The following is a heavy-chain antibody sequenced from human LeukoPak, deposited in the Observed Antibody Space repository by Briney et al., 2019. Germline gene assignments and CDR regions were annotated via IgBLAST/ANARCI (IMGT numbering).Heavy chain of an antibody. CDR3: ARGRYCSSTSCPRWFDP. CDR2: INHSRST. CDR1: GGSFSGYY. V-gene: IGHV4-34*01. D-gene: IGHD2-2*01. Sequence: SETLSLTCAVYGGSFSGYYWSWIRQPPGKGLEWIGEINHSRSTNYNPSLKSRVTISVDTSKNQFSLKLSSVTAADTAVYYCARGRYCSSTSCPRWFDPWGQGTLVTVSS. J-gene: IGHJ5*02.